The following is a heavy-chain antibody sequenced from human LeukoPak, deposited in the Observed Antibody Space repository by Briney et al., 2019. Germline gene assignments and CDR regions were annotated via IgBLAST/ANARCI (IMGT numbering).Heavy chain of an antibody. D-gene: IGHD3-3*01. J-gene: IGHJ6*02. Sequence: GSLRLSCAASGFTFSSYAMSWVRQPPGKGLEWIGEINHSGSTNYNPSLKSRVTISVDTSKNQFSLKLSSVTAADTAVYYCATLRPYYDFWSGLNYYYYGMDVWGQGTTVTVSS. V-gene: IGHV4-34*08. CDR3: ATLRPYYDFWSGLNYYYYGMDV. CDR1: GFTFSSYA. CDR2: INHSGST.